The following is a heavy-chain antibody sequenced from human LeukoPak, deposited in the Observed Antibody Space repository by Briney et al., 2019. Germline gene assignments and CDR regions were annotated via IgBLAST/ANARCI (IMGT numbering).Heavy chain of an antibody. V-gene: IGHV3-48*01. CDR2: ISSSSSTI. J-gene: IGHJ6*03. CDR1: GFTFSSYS. Sequence: GGSLRLSCAASGFTFSSYSMNWVRQAPGKGLEWVSFISSSSSTIYYADSVKGRFTISRDNAKNSLYLQMNSLRAEDTAVYYCARVTYDFWSSPTYYMDVWGKGTTVTVSS. CDR3: ARVTYDFWSSPTYYMDV. D-gene: IGHD3-3*01.